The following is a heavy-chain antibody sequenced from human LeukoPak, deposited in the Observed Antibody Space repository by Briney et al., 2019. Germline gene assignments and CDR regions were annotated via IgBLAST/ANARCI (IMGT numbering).Heavy chain of an antibody. CDR1: WYSFTSYW. CDR2: INSGDSDT. D-gene: IGHD3-22*01. J-gene: IGHJ4*02. CDR3: AKSNYYDSSGYNGAFDY. Sequence: GSLEIPRHGSWYSFTSYWIGWVRPIPRKGPEWMGIINSGDSDTKYGPYFQGQVTISADKSISTAYLQWSSLKASDTVMYYCAKSNYYDSSGYNGAFDYWGQGTLVTVSS. V-gene: IGHV5-51*01.